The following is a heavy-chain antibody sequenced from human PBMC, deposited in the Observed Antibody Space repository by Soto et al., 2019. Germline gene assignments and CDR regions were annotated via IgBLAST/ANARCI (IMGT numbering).Heavy chain of an antibody. V-gene: IGHV4-31*03. CDR2: IYYSGST. CDR1: GGSISSGGYY. J-gene: IGHJ6*03. D-gene: IGHD1-1*01. CDR3: ATLELEPPPGGYYYYYMDV. Sequence: QVQLQESGPGLVKPSQTLSLTCTVSGGSISSGGYYWSWIRQHPGKGLEWIGYIYYSGSTYYNPSLKSRVTISVDTSKNQFSLKLSSVTAADTAVYYCATLELEPPPGGYYYYYMDVWGKGTTVTVSS.